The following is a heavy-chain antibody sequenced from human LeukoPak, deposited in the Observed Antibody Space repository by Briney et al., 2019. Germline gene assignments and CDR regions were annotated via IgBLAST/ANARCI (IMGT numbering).Heavy chain of an antibody. CDR2: ISSSGSSI. J-gene: IGHJ4*02. CDR1: GFTFSSYE. CDR3: ASESWGGSGYY. Sequence: GGSLRLSCAASGFTFSSYEMNWVRQAPGKGLEWVSYISSSGSSIYYADSVKGRFTISRDNAKNSLYLQMSSLRAEDTAVYYCASESWGGSGYYWGQGTLVTVSS. D-gene: IGHD7-27*01. V-gene: IGHV3-48*03.